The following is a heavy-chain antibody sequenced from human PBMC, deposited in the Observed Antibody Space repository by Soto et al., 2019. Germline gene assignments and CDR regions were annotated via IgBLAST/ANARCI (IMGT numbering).Heavy chain of an antibody. V-gene: IGHV4-34*01. CDR3: AREGSLYCSSTSCYDFRVPKFFDY. Sequence: SETLSLTCAVYGGSFSGYYWSWIRQPPGKGLEWIGEINHSGSTNYNPSLKSRVTISVDTSKNQFSLKLSSVTAADTAVYYCAREGSLYCSSTSCYDFRVPKFFDYWGQGTLVTVSS. D-gene: IGHD2-2*01. CDR2: INHSGST. CDR1: GGSFSGYY. J-gene: IGHJ4*02.